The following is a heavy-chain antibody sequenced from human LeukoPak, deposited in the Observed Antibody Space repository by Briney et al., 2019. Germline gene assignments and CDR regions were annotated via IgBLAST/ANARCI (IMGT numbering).Heavy chain of an antibody. CDR3: ARQYDFWSGVGSYFDY. Sequence: KPSQTLSLTCTVSGGSISSGDYYWSWIRQPPGKGLEWIGYIYYSGSTYYNPSLKSRVTISVDTSKNQFSLKPSSVTAADTAVYYCARQYDFWSGVGSYFDYWGQGTLVTVSS. J-gene: IGHJ4*02. V-gene: IGHV4-30-4*08. CDR1: GGSISSGDYY. CDR2: IYYSGST. D-gene: IGHD3-3*01.